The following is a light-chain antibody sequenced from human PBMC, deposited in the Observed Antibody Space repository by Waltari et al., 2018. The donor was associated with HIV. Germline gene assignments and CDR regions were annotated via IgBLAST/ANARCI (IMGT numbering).Light chain of an antibody. Sequence: SYKLTQTPSVSVSPGQQARINCSRGSLPNQSSSWYRQKPGQAPLLLTYKDIERPSGIPERISGSRSGTGVTLTISGVQAEDEGDYYCQSTDHDGTWVFGGGTKLTVL. CDR2: KDI. CDR1: SLPNQS. CDR3: QSTDHDGTWV. V-gene: IGLV3-25*03. J-gene: IGLJ3*02.